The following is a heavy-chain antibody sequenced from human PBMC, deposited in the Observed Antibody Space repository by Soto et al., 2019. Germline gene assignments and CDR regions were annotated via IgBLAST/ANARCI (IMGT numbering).Heavy chain of an antibody. CDR3: AREYYYDSSGYSGYYYYGMDV. D-gene: IGHD3-22*01. V-gene: IGHV1-69*13. CDR1: GGTFSSYA. CDR2: IIPIFGTA. Sequence: ASVKVSCKASGGTFSSYAISWVRQAPGQGLEWMGGIIPIFGTANYAQKFQGRVTITADESTSTAYMELSSLRSEDTAVYYCAREYYYDSSGYSGYYYYGMDVWGQGTTVTVSS. J-gene: IGHJ6*02.